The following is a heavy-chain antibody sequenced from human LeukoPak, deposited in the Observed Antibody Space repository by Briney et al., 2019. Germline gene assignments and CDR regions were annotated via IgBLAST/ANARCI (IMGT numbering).Heavy chain of an antibody. CDR1: GGTFSSYA. J-gene: IGHJ4*02. Sequence: SVKVSCKASGGTFSSYAISWVRQAPGQGLEWMGGVIPIFGTANYAQKFQGRVTITADESTSTAYMELSSLRSEDTAVYYCARSTVALGYFDYWGQGTLVTVSS. D-gene: IGHD4-23*01. CDR3: ARSTVALGYFDY. V-gene: IGHV1-69*13. CDR2: VIPIFGTA.